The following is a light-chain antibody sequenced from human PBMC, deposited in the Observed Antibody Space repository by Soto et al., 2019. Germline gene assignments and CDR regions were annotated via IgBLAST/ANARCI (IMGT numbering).Light chain of an antibody. CDR2: DVS. J-gene: IGLJ1*01. Sequence: QSALTQPASVSGSPGQSITISCTGTSSDVGGYNYVSWYQQHPGKAPKLMIYDVSNRPSGVSNRFSGSKSGNTASRTISGLQAEDEADYYCSSYTSSSLDVFGTGTKLTVL. CDR1: SSDVGGYNY. CDR3: SSYTSSSLDV. V-gene: IGLV2-14*01.